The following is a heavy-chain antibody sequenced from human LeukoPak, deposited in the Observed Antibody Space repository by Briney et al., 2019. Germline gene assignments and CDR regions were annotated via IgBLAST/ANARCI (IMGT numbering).Heavy chain of an antibody. V-gene: IGHV4-39*01. CDR1: GGSISSYY. D-gene: IGHD3-10*01. Sequence: SETLSLTCTVSGGSISSYYWSWIRQPPGKGLEWIGSIYYSGSTYYNPSLKSRVTISVDTSKNQFSLKLSSVTAADTAVYYCASTPMVRGVMDWFDPWGQGTLVTVSS. CDR3: ASTPMVRGVMDWFDP. CDR2: IYYSGST. J-gene: IGHJ5*02.